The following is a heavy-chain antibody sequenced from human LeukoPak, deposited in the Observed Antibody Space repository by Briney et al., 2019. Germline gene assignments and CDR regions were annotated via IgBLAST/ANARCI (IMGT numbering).Heavy chain of an antibody. V-gene: IGHV3-21*01. Sequence: GGSLRLSCAASGFTFSSYSMNWVRQAPGKGLEWVSSISSSSSYIYYADSEKGRFTISRDNAKNSLYLQMNSLRAEDTAVYYCARDSVAVAPSWYFDLWGRGTLVTVSS. J-gene: IGHJ2*01. CDR3: ARDSVAVAPSWYFDL. CDR1: GFTFSSYS. CDR2: ISSSSSYI. D-gene: IGHD6-19*01.